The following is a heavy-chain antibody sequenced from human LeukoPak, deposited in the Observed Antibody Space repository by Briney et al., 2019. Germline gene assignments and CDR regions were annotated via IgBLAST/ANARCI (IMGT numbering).Heavy chain of an antibody. CDR3: ARGEYYDILTGLVFDY. Sequence: SQTLSLTCTVSGGSISSGSYYGSWIRQPAGKGLEWIGRIYTSGSTNYNPSLKSRVTISVDTSKNQFSLKLSSVTAADTAVYYCARGEYYDILTGLVFDYWGQGTLVTVSS. J-gene: IGHJ4*02. CDR2: IYTSGST. D-gene: IGHD3-9*01. V-gene: IGHV4-61*02. CDR1: GGSISSGSYY.